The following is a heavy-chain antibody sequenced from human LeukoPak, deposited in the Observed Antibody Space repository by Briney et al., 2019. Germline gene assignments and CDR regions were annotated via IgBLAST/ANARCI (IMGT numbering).Heavy chain of an antibody. Sequence: KPSVTLSLTCSVSGGSISSYYWSWIRQPAGEGLEWIGRIYTSGSTNYNPSLKSRVTMSVDTSKNQFSLKLSSVTAADTAVYYCARDRYYYDSSSYRFDYWGRGTLVTVSS. V-gene: IGHV4-4*07. CDR2: IYTSGST. J-gene: IGHJ4*02. D-gene: IGHD3-22*01. CDR3: ARDRYYYDSSSYRFDY. CDR1: GGSISSYY.